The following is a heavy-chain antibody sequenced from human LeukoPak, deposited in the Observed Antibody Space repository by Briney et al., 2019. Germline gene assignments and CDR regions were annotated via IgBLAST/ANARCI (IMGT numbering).Heavy chain of an antibody. J-gene: IGHJ4*02. CDR2: IYRGGST. V-gene: IGHV3-66*01. CDR1: GFTVTRDC. D-gene: IGHD3-10*01. CDR3: TLRGSGSHYEGASVY. Sequence: GGSLRLSCAASGFTVTRDCMSWVRQAPGKGLEGVSVIYRGGSTYYADSVQGRFTISRDNSGNTLYLQMNSLRADDTAVYYCTLRGSGSHYEGASVYWGQGTLVTVSS.